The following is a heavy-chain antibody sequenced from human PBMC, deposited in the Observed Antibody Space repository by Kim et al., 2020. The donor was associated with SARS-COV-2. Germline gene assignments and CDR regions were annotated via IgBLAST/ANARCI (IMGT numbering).Heavy chain of an antibody. CDR1: GGSINNYY. CDR2: IYYSGTT. D-gene: IGHD5-12*01. V-gene: IGHV4-59*01. J-gene: IGHJ4*02. Sequence: SETLSLTCTVSGGSINNYYWTWIRQTPGKGLEWIGYIYYSGTTKYNPSLKSRVTISVDTSKNQFSLKLTSVSAADTAVYYCARGGGFVDYWGQGTLVTVS. CDR3: ARGGGFVDY.